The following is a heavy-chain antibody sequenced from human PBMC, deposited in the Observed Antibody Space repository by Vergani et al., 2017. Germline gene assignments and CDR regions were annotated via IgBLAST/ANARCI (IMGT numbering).Heavy chain of an antibody. CDR1: EFTFSNYA. V-gene: IGHV3-23*01. D-gene: IGHD5-18*01. CDR3: AKTSKRGYSYGFLDY. Sequence: EVQLLESGGGLVQPGGSLRLTCAASEFTFSNYAMNWVRQAPGKGLEWVSGISGSGVSAYYTDSVKGRFTISRDNSKNMLFLQMNNLRTEDTAVYYCAKTSKRGYSYGFLDYWGQGTLVTVSS. J-gene: IGHJ4*02. CDR2: ISGSGVSA.